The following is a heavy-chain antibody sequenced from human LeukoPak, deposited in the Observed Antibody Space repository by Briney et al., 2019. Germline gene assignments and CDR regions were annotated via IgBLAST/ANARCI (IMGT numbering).Heavy chain of an antibody. CDR2: IYNSGST. Sequence: PSETLSHTCTVSGGSVSSYLWYRFRQTPGKGLEWIGYIYNSGSTDYNPSLKSRVAISVDTSENQFSLKLSSVTAAGTAVYYCARDSSRSRAYLWGQGIRVTVSS. V-gene: IGHV4-59*02. J-gene: IGHJ4*02. CDR1: GGSVSSYL. CDR3: ARDSSRSRAYL. D-gene: IGHD2-2*01.